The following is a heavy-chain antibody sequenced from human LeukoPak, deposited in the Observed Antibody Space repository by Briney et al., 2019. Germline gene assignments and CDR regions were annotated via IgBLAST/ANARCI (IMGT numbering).Heavy chain of an antibody. CDR3: ARGALGYCSGGNCYGNWFDP. D-gene: IGHD2-15*01. J-gene: IGHJ5*02. Sequence: KSSETLSLTCTVSRGSMSHYYWSWIRQPPRKGLEWIGYIDYSGSTNYNPSLKSRLTISLDTTKNQFSLKLTSVTPADTAVYYCARGALGYCSGGNCYGNWFDPWGQGTLVTVSS. V-gene: IGHV4-59*01. CDR2: IDYSGST. CDR1: RGSMSHYY.